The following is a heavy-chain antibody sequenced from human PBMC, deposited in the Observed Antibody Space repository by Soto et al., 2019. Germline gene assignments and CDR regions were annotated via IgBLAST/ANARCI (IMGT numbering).Heavy chain of an antibody. J-gene: IGHJ3*01. CDR2: IFHSGRT. D-gene: IGHD4-17*01. CDR3: ARDRSTVSYDAFDV. Sequence: TLSLTCTVSGGSISSGNYYWTWIRQRPGKGLEWIGYIFHSGRTYFHPSLKSRVTISVDTSKNQFSLNLSSVTAADTAVYYCARDRSTVSYDAFDVWGQGTMVPSPQ. V-gene: IGHV4-31*03. CDR1: GGSISSGNYY.